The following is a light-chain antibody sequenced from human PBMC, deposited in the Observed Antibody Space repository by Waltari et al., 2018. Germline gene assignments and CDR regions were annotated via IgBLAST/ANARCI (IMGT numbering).Light chain of an antibody. CDR1: RSVTTSS. Sequence: FVLTKSPGTLSFSPGKRATPSSGASRSVTTSSLAWYQQKPGQAPRLLIYGASSRATDIPDRFGGSGSGRDFTLTISRLEPEDFAVYYCQQYGSSTWTFGQGTKVEVK. V-gene: IGKV3-20*01. J-gene: IGKJ1*01. CDR2: GAS. CDR3: QQYGSSTWT.